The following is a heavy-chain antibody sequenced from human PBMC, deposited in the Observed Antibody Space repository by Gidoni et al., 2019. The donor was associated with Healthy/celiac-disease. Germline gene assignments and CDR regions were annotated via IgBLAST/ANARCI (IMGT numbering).Heavy chain of an antibody. CDR2: ISGSGGRT. CDR1: GFTFSSYA. V-gene: IGHV3-23*01. CDR3: AKATVTDYYYYGMDV. Sequence: EVQLLVSGGGLVQPGGSLRLSCAASGFTFSSYAMGWVRQAPGKGLEWVSVISGSGGRTYYADSVKGRFTISRDNSKNTMYLQMNSLRAEDTAVYYCAKATVTDYYYYGMDVWGQGTTVTVSS. D-gene: IGHD4-4*01. J-gene: IGHJ6*02.